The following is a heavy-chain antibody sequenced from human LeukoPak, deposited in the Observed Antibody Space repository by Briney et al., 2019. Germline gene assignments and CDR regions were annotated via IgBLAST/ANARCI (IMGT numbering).Heavy chain of an antibody. CDR3: AREPYSSGSYQVDY. J-gene: IGHJ4*02. V-gene: IGHV3-48*01. CDR2: ISGSSSTI. D-gene: IGHD3-10*01. CDR1: GFTFNSYS. Sequence: GGSLRLSCAASGFTFNSYSMNWVRQAPGKGLEWVSYISGSSSTIYYADSVKGRFTISRDNAKNSLYVQMNSLRADDTAAYYCAREPYSSGSYQVDYWGQGTPVTVSS.